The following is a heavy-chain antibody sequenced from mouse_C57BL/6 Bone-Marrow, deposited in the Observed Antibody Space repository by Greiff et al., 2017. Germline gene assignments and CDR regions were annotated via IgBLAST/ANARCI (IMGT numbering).Heavy chain of an antibody. CDR3: ARGDSNYYAMDY. Sequence: QVQLQQSGPELVKPGASVKISCKASGYAFSSSWMNWVKQRPGKGLEWIGRIYPGDGDTNYNGKFKGKATLTADKSYSTAYMQLSSLTYEDSAVYFCARGDSNYYAMDYWGQGTSVTVSS. CDR1: GYAFSSSW. V-gene: IGHV1-82*01. J-gene: IGHJ4*01. D-gene: IGHD2-5*01. CDR2: IYPGDGDT.